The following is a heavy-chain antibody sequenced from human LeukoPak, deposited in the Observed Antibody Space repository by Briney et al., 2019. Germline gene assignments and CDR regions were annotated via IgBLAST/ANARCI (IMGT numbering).Heavy chain of an antibody. J-gene: IGHJ5*02. V-gene: IGHV4-39*01. D-gene: IGHD3-10*01. CDR1: GGSISSSSYY. Sequence: PSETLSLTCTVSGGSISSSSYYWGWIRQPPGKGLEWIGSIYYSWSTYYNPSLKSRVTISVDTSKNQFSLKLSSVAAADTAVYYCARPRRDLTRSPGILLWFGESPFDPWGQGTLVTVSS. CDR2: IYYSWST. CDR3: ARPRRDLTRSPGILLWFGESPFDP.